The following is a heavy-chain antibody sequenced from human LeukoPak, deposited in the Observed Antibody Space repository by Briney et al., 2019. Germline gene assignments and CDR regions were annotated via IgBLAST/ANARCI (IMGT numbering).Heavy chain of an antibody. CDR1: GFTFSSYS. V-gene: IGHV3-21*01. D-gene: IGHD6-13*01. CDR2: ITSSSNYI. Sequence: GGSLRPSCAASGFTFSSYSMNWVRQAPGKGLEWVSSITSSSNYIYYADSVKGRFTISRDNAKNSLYLQMNSLRAEDTAVYYCARDVEAMAAAGGGVDYWGQGTLVTVSS. CDR3: ARDVEAMAAAGGGVDY. J-gene: IGHJ4*02.